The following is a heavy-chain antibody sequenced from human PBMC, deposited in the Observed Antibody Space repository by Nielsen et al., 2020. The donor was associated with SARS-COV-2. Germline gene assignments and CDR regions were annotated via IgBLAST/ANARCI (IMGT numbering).Heavy chain of an antibody. CDR3: ANFSPTWFDP. J-gene: IGHJ5*02. V-gene: IGHV3-11*03. Sequence: GESLKISCAASGFTFSDYYMSWIRQAPGKGLEWVSYISSSSSYTNYADSVKGRFTISRDNAKNSLYLQMNSLRAEDTAVYYCANFSPTWFDPWSQGTLVTVSS. CDR1: GFTFSDYY. CDR2: ISSSSSYT.